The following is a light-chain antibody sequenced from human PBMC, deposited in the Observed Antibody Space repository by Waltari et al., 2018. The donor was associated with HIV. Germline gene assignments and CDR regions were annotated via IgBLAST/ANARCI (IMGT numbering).Light chain of an antibody. CDR3: CSYAGSSTYV. Sequence: QSALTQPASVSGSPGQSITIPCTGTSSDVGRYNLVSWYQQHPGKAPKLMIYEVSKRPSGVSNRFSGSKSGNTASLTISGLQAEDEADYYCCSYAGSSTYVFGTGTKVTVL. CDR1: SSDVGRYNL. J-gene: IGLJ1*01. V-gene: IGLV2-23*02. CDR2: EVS.